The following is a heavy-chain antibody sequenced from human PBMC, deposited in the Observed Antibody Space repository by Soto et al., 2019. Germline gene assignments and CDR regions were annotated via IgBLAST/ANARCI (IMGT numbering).Heavy chain of an antibody. V-gene: IGHV1-69*14. Sequence: QVQLVQSGAEVKKPGSSVKVSCKASGGTFSSYAISWVRQAPGQGLEWMGGIIPIFGTADYAQKFQGRVTITADTSTSTAYMELSSLRSEDTAVYYCALHYGSGNNYYYYGMDVWGQGTTVTVSS. CDR1: GGTFSSYA. CDR3: ALHYGSGNNYYYYGMDV. D-gene: IGHD3-10*01. CDR2: IIPIFGTA. J-gene: IGHJ6*02.